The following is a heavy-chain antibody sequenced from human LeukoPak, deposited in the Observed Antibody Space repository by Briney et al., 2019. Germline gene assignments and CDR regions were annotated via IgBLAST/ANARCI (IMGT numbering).Heavy chain of an antibody. CDR1: EFTLSNYA. CDR2: ISGSGGST. J-gene: IGHJ6*03. Sequence: GGSLRLSCDASEFTLSNYAMSWVRQAPGKGLEWVSTISGSGGSTYYADSVKGRFTISRDISKNTLYLQMDSLRVEDTAVYYCVRDPSYGSSWYYYMDVWGKGTTVTVSS. D-gene: IGHD6-13*01. V-gene: IGHV3-23*01. CDR3: VRDPSYGSSWYYYMDV.